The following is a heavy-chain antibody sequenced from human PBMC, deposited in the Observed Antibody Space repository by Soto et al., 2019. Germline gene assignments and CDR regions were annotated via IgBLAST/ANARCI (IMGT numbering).Heavy chain of an antibody. V-gene: IGHV3-33*01. CDR2: IWYDGSNK. CDR1: GFTFSDYA. CDR3: ARAPSDYGENGVSNY. Sequence: QVQLVESGGGVVQPGRSLRLSCAASGFTFSDYAMHWVRQAPGKGLEWVAVIWYDGSNKWFADSVKGRFTISRDNSKNTLYLQMNSLRVEDTAVYYCARAPSDYGENGVSNYWGQGTLVTVSS. D-gene: IGHD4-17*01. J-gene: IGHJ4*02.